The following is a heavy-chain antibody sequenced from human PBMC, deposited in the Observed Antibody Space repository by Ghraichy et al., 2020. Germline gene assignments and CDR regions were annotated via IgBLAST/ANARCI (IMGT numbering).Heavy chain of an antibody. V-gene: IGHV4-59*01. D-gene: IGHD6-19*01. CDR3: ARVGGSGWYPPYYFDY. Sequence: SETLSLTCTVSGGSISSYYWSWIRQPPGKGLEWIGYIYYSGSTNYNPSLKSRVTISVDTSKNQFSLKLSSVTAADTAVYYCARVGGSGWYPPYYFDYWGQGTLVTVSS. J-gene: IGHJ4*02. CDR2: IYYSGST. CDR1: GGSISSYY.